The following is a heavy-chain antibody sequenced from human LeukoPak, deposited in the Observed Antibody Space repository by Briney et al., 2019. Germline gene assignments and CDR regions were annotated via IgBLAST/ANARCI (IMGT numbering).Heavy chain of an antibody. CDR3: AKEAGGLFDP. CDR1: GGSFSGYY. J-gene: IGHJ5*02. CDR2: INHSGST. V-gene: IGHV4-34*01. Sequence: SETLSLTCAVYGGSFSGYYWSWIRQPPGKGLEWIGEINHSGSTNYNPSLKSRVTISVNTSKNQFSLKLSSVTAADTAVYYCAKEAGGLFDPWGQGTLVTVSS. D-gene: IGHD1-26*01.